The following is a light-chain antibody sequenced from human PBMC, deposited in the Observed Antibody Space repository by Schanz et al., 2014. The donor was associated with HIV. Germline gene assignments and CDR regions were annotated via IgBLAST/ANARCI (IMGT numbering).Light chain of an antibody. CDR1: SSDIGGYDV. CDR2: DVT. J-gene: IGLJ3*02. V-gene: IGLV2-14*03. Sequence: QSALTQPASVSGSPGQSITISCTGTSSDIGGYDVVSWYQQHLDKAPKLIIYDVTTRPSGISYRFSGSKSGNTASLTISGLQAEDEAYYYCTSYTSSSTQVFGGGTKLTVL. CDR3: TSYTSSSTQV.